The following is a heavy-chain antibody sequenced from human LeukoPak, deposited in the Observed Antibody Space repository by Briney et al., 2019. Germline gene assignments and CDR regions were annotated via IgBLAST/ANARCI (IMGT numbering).Heavy chain of an antibody. CDR2: IYTSGST. CDR3: ARGLGEYGSGSYYLDYYYYMDV. V-gene: IGHV4-61*02. CDR1: GGSISSGSYY. D-gene: IGHD3-10*01. Sequence: PSETLSLTCTVSGGSISSGSYYWSWIRQPAGKGLEWIGRIYTSGSTNYNPSLKSRVTISVDTSKNQFSLKLSSVTAADTAVYYCARGLGEYGSGSYYLDYYYYMDVWGKGTTVTISS. J-gene: IGHJ6*03.